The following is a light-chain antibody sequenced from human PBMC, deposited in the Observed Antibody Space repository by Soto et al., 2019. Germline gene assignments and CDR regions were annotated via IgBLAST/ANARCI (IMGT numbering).Light chain of an antibody. Sequence: QSALTQPPAASGSPGQSVTNSCTGTSSDGRGWNDGSYYLQHPCKAPKLMISEVSKRRSGVADRCSGSKSGTQASLSVSGLQAEDEFDYYCRSYAGSNRGVFGTGPKVTVL. CDR3: RSYAGSNRGV. V-gene: IGLV2-8*01. CDR1: SSDGRGWND. CDR2: EVS. J-gene: IGLJ1*01.